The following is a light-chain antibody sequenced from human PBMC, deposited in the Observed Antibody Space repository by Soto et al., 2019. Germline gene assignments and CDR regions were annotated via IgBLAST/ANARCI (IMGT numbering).Light chain of an antibody. CDR2: EVN. CDR1: SSDVGDYNY. Sequence: QSALTQPASVSGSPGQSITISCTGTSSDVGDYNYVSWYQQHPGKAPKLMIYEVNNRPSGVSNRFSGSKSGNTASLTISGLQAEDEADYYCSSYTSSNTYVFGTGTKLTVL. CDR3: SSYTSSNTYV. J-gene: IGLJ1*01. V-gene: IGLV2-14*01.